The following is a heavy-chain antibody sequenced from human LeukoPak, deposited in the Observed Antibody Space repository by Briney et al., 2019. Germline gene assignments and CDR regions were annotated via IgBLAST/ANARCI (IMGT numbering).Heavy chain of an antibody. CDR3: ARDDADCSGGSCLDY. CDR1: GYTFTGYY. V-gene: IGHV1-2*06. D-gene: IGHD2-15*01. Sequence: ASVKVSCKASGYTFTGYYMHWVLQAPGQGLEWIGRINPNSGGTNYAQKFQGRVTMTRDTSISTAYMELSRLRSDDTAVYYCARDDADCSGGSCLDYWGQGTLVTVSS. CDR2: INPNSGGT. J-gene: IGHJ4*02.